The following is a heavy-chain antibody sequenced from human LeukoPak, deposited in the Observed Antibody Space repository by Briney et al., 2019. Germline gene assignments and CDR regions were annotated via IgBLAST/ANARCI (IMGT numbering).Heavy chain of an antibody. Sequence: SVKVSCKASGGTFSSYAISWVRQAPGQGLEWMGGIIPIFGTANYAQKFQGRVTITTDEPTSTAYMELSSLRSEDTAVYYCASSLGDYYDSSGYYYGPFDYWGQGTLVTVSS. V-gene: IGHV1-69*05. D-gene: IGHD3-22*01. CDR3: ASSLGDYYDSSGYYYGPFDY. CDR1: GGTFSSYA. CDR2: IIPIFGTA. J-gene: IGHJ4*02.